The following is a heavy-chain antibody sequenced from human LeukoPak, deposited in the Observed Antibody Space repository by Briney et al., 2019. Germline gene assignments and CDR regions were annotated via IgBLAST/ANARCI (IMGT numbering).Heavy chain of an antibody. V-gene: IGHV3-21*01. D-gene: IGHD3-10*01. J-gene: IGHJ6*03. Sequence: KSGGSLRLSCAASGFTFSSYSMNWVRQAPGKGLEWVSSISSSSSYIYYADSVKGRFTISRDNAKNSLYLQMNSLRAEDTAVYYCARGSVGELDYYMDVWGKGTTVTVSS. CDR1: GFTFSSYS. CDR2: ISSSSSYI. CDR3: ARGSVGELDYYMDV.